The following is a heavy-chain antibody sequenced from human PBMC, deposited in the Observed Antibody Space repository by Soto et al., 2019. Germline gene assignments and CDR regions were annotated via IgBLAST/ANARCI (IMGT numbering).Heavy chain of an antibody. J-gene: IGHJ6*02. CDR3: AKEGKTRYYGMAV. Sequence: GGSLRLSCAASGFTFDDYAMHWVRQAPGKGLEWVSGISWNSGTIAYADSVKGRFTISRDNAKNSLYLQMNSLRAEDTALYYCAKEGKTRYYGMAVWGQGT. CDR2: ISWNSGTI. V-gene: IGHV3-9*01. CDR1: GFTFDDYA.